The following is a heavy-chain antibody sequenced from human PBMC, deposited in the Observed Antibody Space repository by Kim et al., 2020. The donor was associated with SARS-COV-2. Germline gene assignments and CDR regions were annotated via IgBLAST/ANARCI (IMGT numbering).Heavy chain of an antibody. J-gene: IGHJ6*02. V-gene: IGHV3-30-3*01. CDR2: ISYDGRNK. Sequence: GGSLRLSCAASGLSFDDSAMNWVRQAPGKGLEWLAVISYDGRNKDHADSVKGRFTISRDNPKRTLFLQMNSLRVEDTGVYYCARGNYHESLSLSYFYNGMDVWGQGTTVTVSS. D-gene: IGHD3-22*01. CDR1: GLSFDDSA. CDR3: ARGNYHESLSLSYFYNGMDV.